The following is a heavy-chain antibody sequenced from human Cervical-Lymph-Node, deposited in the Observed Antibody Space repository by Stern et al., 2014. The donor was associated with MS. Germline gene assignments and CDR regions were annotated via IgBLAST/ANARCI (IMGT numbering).Heavy chain of an antibody. V-gene: IGHV4-39*01. CDR1: GDSISSYTHY. CDR3: AKHACTGAACPFDL. J-gene: IGHJ4*02. CDR2: FNYGGPT. Sequence: QLQLQESGPGLVKPSETLSLTCAVSGDSISSYTHYWAWIRQPPGKGLEWIGSFNYGGPTSSTPSRKSPVTISVNTSKNHSSLGSNSVTAADTAVYYCAKHACTGAACPFDLWGQGTLVTVSS. D-gene: IGHD2-8*02.